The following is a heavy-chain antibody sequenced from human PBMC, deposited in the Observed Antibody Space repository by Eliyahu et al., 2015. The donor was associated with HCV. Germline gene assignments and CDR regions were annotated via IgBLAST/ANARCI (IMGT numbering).Heavy chain of an antibody. V-gene: IGHV3-7*05. J-gene: IGHJ6*02. CDR3: ARDDGGYDYYYGMDV. D-gene: IGHD2-15*01. CDR1: GFTXSSXW. Sequence: EVQLVESGGGLVQPGGSLXLSXAASGFTXSSXWMSWVRQAPGKGLEWVANIKQDGSEKYYVDSVKGRFTISRDNAKNSLYLQMNSLRAEDTAVYYCARDDGGYDYYYGMDVWGQGTTVTVSS. CDR2: IKQDGSEK.